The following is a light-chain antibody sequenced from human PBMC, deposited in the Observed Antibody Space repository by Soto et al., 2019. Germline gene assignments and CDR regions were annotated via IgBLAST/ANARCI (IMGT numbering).Light chain of an antibody. CDR2: STS. J-gene: IGKJ3*01. Sequence: DIQMTQSPSSLSAFIGDRVTITCRASQSIRTYLNWYQKKPGKAPALLIHSTSSLQSGVPSRFSGSGSGTDFTLTITNLQPEDFATYYCQQSFITPRTFGPGTKLDIK. CDR3: QQSFITPRT. CDR1: QSIRTY. V-gene: IGKV1-39*01.